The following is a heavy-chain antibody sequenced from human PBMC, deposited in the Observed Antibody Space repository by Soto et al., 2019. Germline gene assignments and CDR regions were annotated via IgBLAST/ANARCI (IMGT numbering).Heavy chain of an antibody. Sequence: GGSLRLSCAASGFTFNIYWMHWVRQAPGEGLEWVSYISSSSSYTNYADSVKGRFTISRDNAKNSLYLQMNSLRAEDTAVYYCARGSNNPGGMDVWGQGTRVTVSS. J-gene: IGHJ6*02. D-gene: IGHD1-20*01. CDR1: GFTFNIYW. CDR3: ARGSNNPGGMDV. V-gene: IGHV3-11*06. CDR2: ISSSSSYT.